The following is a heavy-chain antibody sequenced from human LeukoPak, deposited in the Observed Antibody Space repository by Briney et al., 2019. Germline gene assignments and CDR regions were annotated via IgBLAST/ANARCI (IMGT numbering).Heavy chain of an antibody. CDR1: GFTFSSFG. CDR3: AKAHTDYYTADGMDV. D-gene: IGHD3-22*01. V-gene: IGHV3-30*18. J-gene: IGHJ6*02. CDR2: ISDDGSNK. Sequence: GGSLRLSCAASGFTFSSFGMHWVRQAPGKGLEWVAVISDDGSNKYYADSVKGRFTISRDNSKKTLYLQMNSLRAEDTAVYYCAKAHTDYYTADGMDVGGQGTTVTVSS.